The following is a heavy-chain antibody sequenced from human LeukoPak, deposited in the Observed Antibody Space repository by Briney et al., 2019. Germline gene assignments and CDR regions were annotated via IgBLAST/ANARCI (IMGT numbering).Heavy chain of an antibody. CDR2: IYSGGSA. J-gene: IGHJ3*02. D-gene: IGHD3-3*01. Sequence: PGGSLRLSCAASGFTFIGNYMSWVRQAPGKGRKWASVIYSGGSAHYADSVKGRFTISRDNSKKTLYLQMYSLRAEDTGVYYCARGESITIFGVVQTSWAFDIWGQGTMVTVSS. CDR3: ARGESITIFGVVQTSWAFDI. V-gene: IGHV3-53*01. CDR1: GFTFIGNY.